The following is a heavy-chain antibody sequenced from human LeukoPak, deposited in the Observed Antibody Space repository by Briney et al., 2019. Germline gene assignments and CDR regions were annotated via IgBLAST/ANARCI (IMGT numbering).Heavy chain of an antibody. J-gene: IGHJ3*02. D-gene: IGHD2-2*01. V-gene: IGHV4-30-4*01. Sequence: TSQTLSLTCTVSGGSVSSGDYYWSWIRQPPGKGLEWIGYIYYSGSTYYNPSLKSRVTISVDTSKNQFSLKLSSVTAADTAVYYCARHMCSSTSCYGWADAFDIWGQGTMVTVSS. CDR2: IYYSGST. CDR3: ARHMCSSTSCYGWADAFDI. CDR1: GGSVSSGDYY.